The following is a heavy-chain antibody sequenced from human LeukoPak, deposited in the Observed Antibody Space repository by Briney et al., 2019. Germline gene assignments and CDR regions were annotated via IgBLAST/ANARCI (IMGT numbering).Heavy chain of an antibody. CDR1: GFTFSTYG. V-gene: IGHV3-33*01. CDR2: IWYDGSNK. D-gene: IGHD5-12*01. Sequence: GRSLRLSCAASGFTFSTYGLHWVRQAPGKGLEWVSVIWYDGSNKYYADSVKGRFTISRDNSKNTLYLQMNSLRAEDTAVYYCARASRPFDYWGQGTLVTVSS. CDR3: ARASRPFDY. J-gene: IGHJ4*02.